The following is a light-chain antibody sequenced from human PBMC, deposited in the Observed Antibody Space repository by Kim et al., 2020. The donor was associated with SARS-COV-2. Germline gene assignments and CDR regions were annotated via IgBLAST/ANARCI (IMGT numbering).Light chain of an antibody. CDR3: QQSDDFVT. J-gene: IGKJ4*01. V-gene: IGKV1-33*01. CDR2: DAT. CDR1: DESSDH. Sequence: SASVGDRVTITCQATDESSDHLNWYQQKPGKAPKLLIYDATNLETGFPSRFSGSGSGTDFTFTMSSLQPEDFATDYCQQSDDFVTVGGGTKVDIK.